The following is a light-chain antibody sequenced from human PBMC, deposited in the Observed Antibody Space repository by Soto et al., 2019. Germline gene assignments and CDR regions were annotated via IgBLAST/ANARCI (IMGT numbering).Light chain of an antibody. CDR1: QSVSSSY. CDR3: QQYGSSPSFT. CDR2: GAS. V-gene: IGKV3-20*01. J-gene: IGKJ3*01. Sequence: EIVLTQSPGTLSLSPGERATLSCRASQSVSSSYLAWYQQKPGQAPRLLIYGASSRATGIPDRFSGSGSGTDFTLTISRLEPEEFAVCQQYGSSPSFTFGPGTKVDIK.